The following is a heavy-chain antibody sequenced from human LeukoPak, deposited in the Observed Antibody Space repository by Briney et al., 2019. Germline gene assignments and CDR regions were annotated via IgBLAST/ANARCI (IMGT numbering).Heavy chain of an antibody. D-gene: IGHD2-15*01. J-gene: IGHJ5*02. Sequence: GESLKISCKGSGYSITNYWIAWVRQMPGKGLEWKGIIYPADSDIRYSPSFQGQVTISADKSISTAYLRWSSLKASDTAMYYCARQEYCSGGSCYTWLDPWGQGTLVTVSS. V-gene: IGHV5-51*01. CDR2: IYPADSDI. CDR1: GYSITNYW. CDR3: ARQEYCSGGSCYTWLDP.